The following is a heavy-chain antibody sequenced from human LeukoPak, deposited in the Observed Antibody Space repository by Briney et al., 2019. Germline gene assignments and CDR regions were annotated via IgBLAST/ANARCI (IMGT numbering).Heavy chain of an antibody. D-gene: IGHD3-10*01. V-gene: IGHV1-69-2*01. CDR2: IDAADGET. CDR3: ARDHEERGPYLDL. J-gene: IGHJ4*02. CDR1: GYPFSDYY. Sequence: ASVKVSCKASGYPFSDYYIHWLQQAPGKGLEWMGRIDAADGETTYAENFQGRVTFTADTSTYTIYMELNSLTLADRAVYFCARDHEERGPYLDLWGQGTRVIVSS.